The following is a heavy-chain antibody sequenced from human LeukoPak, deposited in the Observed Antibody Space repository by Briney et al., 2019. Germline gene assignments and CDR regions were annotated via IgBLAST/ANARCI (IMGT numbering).Heavy chain of an antibody. CDR3: ARDTGAYYYSGGLDY. Sequence: GGSLRLSCAASGFTFSSYAMSWVRQAPGKGLEWVSSITSSSSYIYYADSVKGRFTISRDNAKNSVYLQMNSLRAEDTAVYYCARDTGAYYYSGGLDYWGQGTLVTVSS. D-gene: IGHD3-22*01. CDR2: ITSSSSYI. CDR1: GFTFSSYA. V-gene: IGHV3-21*01. J-gene: IGHJ4*02.